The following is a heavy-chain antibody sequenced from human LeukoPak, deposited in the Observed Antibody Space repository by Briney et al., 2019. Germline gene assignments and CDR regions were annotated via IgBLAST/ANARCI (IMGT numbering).Heavy chain of an antibody. CDR3: APLQGLDTPIDY. CDR1: GFTFSSYA. J-gene: IGHJ4*02. CDR2: ISGSGGST. D-gene: IGHD4-11*01. V-gene: IGHV3-23*01. Sequence: GGSLRLSCAASGFTFSSYAMSWVRQAPGKGLEWVSAISGSGGSTYYADSVKGRFTISRDNSKNTLYPQMNSLRAEDTAVYYCAPLQGLDTPIDYWGQGTLVTVSS.